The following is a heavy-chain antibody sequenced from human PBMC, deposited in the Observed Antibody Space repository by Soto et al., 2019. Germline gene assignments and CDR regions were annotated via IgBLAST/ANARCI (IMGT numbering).Heavy chain of an antibody. Sequence: SETLSLTCTVSGGSISGTSYYWGWIRQPPGKGLAWIGSFYYSGSTYYNPSLKSRVTISVDRSRNQFSLKLSSVTAADTAVYYCAGGPGVARNYWGQGTLVTVSS. D-gene: IGHD5-12*01. V-gene: IGHV4-39*07. CDR3: AGGPGVARNY. CDR2: FYYSGST. J-gene: IGHJ4*02. CDR1: GGSISGTSYY.